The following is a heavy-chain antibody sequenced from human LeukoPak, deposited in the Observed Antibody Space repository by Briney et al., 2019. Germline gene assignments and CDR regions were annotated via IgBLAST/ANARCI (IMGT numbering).Heavy chain of an antibody. D-gene: IGHD1-26*01. V-gene: IGHV1-18*01. Sequence: GASVKVSCKASGYTFTTYDISWVRQAPGQGLEWMGWISAYNGNTNYAQRFQGRVTMTTDTSTSTAYMELRSLRSDDTAVYYCARDSGRPDAFDIWSQGTMVTVSS. CDR1: GYTFTTYD. J-gene: IGHJ3*02. CDR2: ISAYNGNT. CDR3: ARDSGRPDAFDI.